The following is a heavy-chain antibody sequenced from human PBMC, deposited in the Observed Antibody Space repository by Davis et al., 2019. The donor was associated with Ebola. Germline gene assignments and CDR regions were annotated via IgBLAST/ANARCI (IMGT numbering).Heavy chain of an antibody. D-gene: IGHD3-10*01. J-gene: IGHJ6*02. V-gene: IGHV3-7*01. Sequence: GESLKISCAASGFTFSTYYITWVRQAPGKGLEWVATIPHVRSEKYYVDSVKGRFTSSRDNAKNSLYLQMNSLRAEDTAVYYCAKDSVRGVIINYYGMDVWGQGTTVTVSS. CDR3: AKDSVRGVIINYYGMDV. CDR2: IPHVRSEK. CDR1: GFTFSTYY.